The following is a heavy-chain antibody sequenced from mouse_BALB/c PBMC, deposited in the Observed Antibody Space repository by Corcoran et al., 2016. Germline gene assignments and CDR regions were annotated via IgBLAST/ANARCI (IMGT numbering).Heavy chain of an antibody. CDR2: VNPYNGGT. Sequence: EVQLQQSGPELVKPGASVKMSCKASGYTFTDYYMDWVKQSHGESFEWIGRVNPYNGGTSYNQKFKGKATLTVDKSSSTAYMELNSLTSEDSAVYYCARGHYYGYYFDYCGQGTTLTVSS. V-gene: IGHV1-19*01. J-gene: IGHJ2*01. CDR3: ARGHYYGYYFDY. CDR1: GYTFTDYY. D-gene: IGHD1-2*01.